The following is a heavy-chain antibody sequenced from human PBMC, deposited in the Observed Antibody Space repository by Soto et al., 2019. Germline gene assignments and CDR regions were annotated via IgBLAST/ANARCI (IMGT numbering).Heavy chain of an antibody. Sequence: QVQLVESGGGVVQPGRSLRLSCAASGFTFSSYGMHWVRQAPGKGLEWVAVIWYDGSNKYYADSVKGRFTISRDNSKNTLYLQMNSLRAEDTAVYYCARELSFIAVAGSFNEDFDYWGQGTLVTVSS. CDR2: IWYDGSNK. CDR1: GFTFSSYG. V-gene: IGHV3-33*01. D-gene: IGHD6-19*01. J-gene: IGHJ4*02. CDR3: ARELSFIAVAGSFNEDFDY.